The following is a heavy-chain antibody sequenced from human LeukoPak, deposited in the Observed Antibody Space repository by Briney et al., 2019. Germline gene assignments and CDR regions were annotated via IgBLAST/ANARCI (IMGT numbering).Heavy chain of an antibody. CDR2: TNPNSGNT. CDR3: ARASGYGDVGY. D-gene: IGHD4/OR15-4a*01. CDR1: GYTFTSYD. V-gene: IGHV1-8*01. Sequence: ASVKVSCKASGYTFTSYDINWVRQATGQELEWMGWTNPNSGNTGYAQKFQGRVTMTRDTSISTAYMELSRLRSDDTAVYYCARASGYGDVGYWGQGTLVTVSS. J-gene: IGHJ4*02.